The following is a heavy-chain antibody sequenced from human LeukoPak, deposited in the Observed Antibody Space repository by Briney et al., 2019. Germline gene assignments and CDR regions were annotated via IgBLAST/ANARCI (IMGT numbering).Heavy chain of an antibody. CDR3: ARGPTHYYDSSGYLYY. V-gene: IGHV4-34*01. J-gene: IGHJ4*02. CDR2: INHSGST. CDR1: GGSFSGYY. Sequence: SETLSLTCAVYGGSFSGYYWSWIRQPPGKGLEWIGEINHSGSTNYNPSLKSRVTISVDTSKNQFSLKLSSVTAADTAVYYCARGPTHYYDSSGYLYYWGQGTLVTVSS. D-gene: IGHD3-22*01.